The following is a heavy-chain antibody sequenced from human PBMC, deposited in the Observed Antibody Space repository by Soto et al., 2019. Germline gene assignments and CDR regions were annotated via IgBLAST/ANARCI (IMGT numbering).Heavy chain of an antibody. Sequence: SEALSLTCDVYGGSFSGHSWTWIRQSPGKGLEWIGDINHSGRVNYSPSLKSRVTISLDTSKNQFSLTLSAVTAADTAMYYCSTRAYDTNGYYRFDPWGQGTLVTVSS. V-gene: IGHV4-34*01. J-gene: IGHJ5*01. CDR3: STRAYDTNGYYRFDP. D-gene: IGHD3-22*01. CDR1: GGSFSGHS. CDR2: INHSGRV.